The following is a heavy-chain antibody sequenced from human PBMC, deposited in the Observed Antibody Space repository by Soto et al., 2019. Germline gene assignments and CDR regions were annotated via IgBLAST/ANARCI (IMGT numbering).Heavy chain of an antibody. J-gene: IGHJ6*02. Sequence: PGGSLRLSCAASGFTFSSYWMHWVRQAPGKGLVWVSRINSDGSSTSYADSVKGRFTISRDNAKNTLYLQMNSLRAEDTAVYYCARGGSGSWLYYYYGMDVCGQGTTVTVSS. CDR3: ARGGSGSWLYYYYGMDV. CDR2: INSDGSST. D-gene: IGHD3-10*01. CDR1: GFTFSSYW. V-gene: IGHV3-74*01.